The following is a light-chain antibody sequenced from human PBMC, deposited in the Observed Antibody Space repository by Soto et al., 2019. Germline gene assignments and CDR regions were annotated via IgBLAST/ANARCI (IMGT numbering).Light chain of an antibody. CDR3: QQYGSSPTT. CDR1: QSVTSNY. V-gene: IGKV3-20*01. CDR2: GAS. J-gene: IGKJ1*01. Sequence: IVFPHSPFTLPFSPAERALLSCSVSQSVTSNYLAWYQQKPGQAPRLLIFGASIRDTGIPDRFSGSGSGTDFTLTINRLEPEDFAVYHCQQYGSSPTTFAQGTKVDI.